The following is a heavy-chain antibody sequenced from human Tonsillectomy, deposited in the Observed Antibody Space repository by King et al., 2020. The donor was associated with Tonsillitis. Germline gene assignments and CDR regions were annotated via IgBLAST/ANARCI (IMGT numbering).Heavy chain of an antibody. D-gene: IGHD6-6*01. CDR1: GFTFDDYA. Sequence: VQLVESGGGVVQPGGSLRLSCAASGFTFDDYAMHWVRQASGKGLEWVSLISGDGGSTYYADSVKGRFTISRDNSKNSLYLQMNSLRTEDTALYYCAKDRRSSSPYYYYYYMDVWGKGTTVTVSS. CDR2: ISGDGGST. V-gene: IGHV3-43*02. CDR3: AKDRRSSSPYYYYYYMDV. J-gene: IGHJ6*03.